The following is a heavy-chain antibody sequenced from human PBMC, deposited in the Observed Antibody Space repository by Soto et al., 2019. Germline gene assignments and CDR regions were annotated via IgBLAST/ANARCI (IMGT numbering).Heavy chain of an antibody. CDR1: GFTFSSYS. V-gene: IGHV3-21*01. CDR2: ISSSSSYI. D-gene: IGHD5-12*01. CDR3: ARDRPHVDLTSPYYYGMDV. Sequence: PGGSLRLSCAASGFTFSSYSMNWVRQAPGKGLEWVSSISSSSSYIYYADSVKGRFTISRDNAKNSLYLQMNSLRAEDTAVYYCARDRPHVDLTSPYYYGMDVWGQGTTVTVSS. J-gene: IGHJ6*02.